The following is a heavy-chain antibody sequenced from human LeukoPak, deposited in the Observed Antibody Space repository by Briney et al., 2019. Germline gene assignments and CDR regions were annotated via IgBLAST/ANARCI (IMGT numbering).Heavy chain of an antibody. CDR1: GGSFSGYY. D-gene: IGHD3-10*01. CDR3: ARGGVRGAFDY. Sequence: SETLSLTCAVYGGSFSGYYWSWIRQPPGKGLEWIGEINHRGSTNYNPSLKSRVTISVDTSKNQFSLKLSSVTAADTAVYYCARGGVRGAFDYWGQGTLVTVSS. CDR2: INHRGST. J-gene: IGHJ4*02. V-gene: IGHV4-34*01.